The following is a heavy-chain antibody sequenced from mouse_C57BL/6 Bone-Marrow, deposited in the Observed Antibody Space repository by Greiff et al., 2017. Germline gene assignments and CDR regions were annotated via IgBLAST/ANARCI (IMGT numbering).Heavy chain of an antibody. CDR2: IHPNSGST. D-gene: IGHD2-2*01. V-gene: IGHV1-64*01. J-gene: IGHJ1*03. CDR1: GYTFTSYW. CDR3: ALDGYDGPCWYFDV. Sequence: QVQLQQPGAELVKPGASVKLSCKASGYTFTSYWMHWVKQRPGQGLEWIGMIHPNSGSTNYNEKFKSKAPLTVDKSSSTAYMQLCSLTSEDSAVYYCALDGYDGPCWYFDVWGTGTTVTVSS.